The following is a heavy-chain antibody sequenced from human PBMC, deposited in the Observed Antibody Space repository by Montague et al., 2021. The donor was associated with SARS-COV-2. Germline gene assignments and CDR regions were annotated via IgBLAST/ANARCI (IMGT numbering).Heavy chain of an antibody. V-gene: IGHV3-23*01. D-gene: IGHD6-13*01. Sequence: SRSLSLSASEFTFSNYVMNWVRQAPGKGLEWVSAITDSGGSTFYADSVKGRFTISRDNSKNTVYLQMNTLRAEDTAIYYCAKTGGIIAADTWGQGTLVTVSS. CDR2: ITDSGGST. J-gene: IGHJ4*02. CDR3: AKTGGIIAADT. CDR1: EFTFSNYV.